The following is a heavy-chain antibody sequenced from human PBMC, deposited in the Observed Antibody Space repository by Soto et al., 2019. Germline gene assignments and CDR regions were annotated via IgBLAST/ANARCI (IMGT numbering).Heavy chain of an antibody. V-gene: IGHV4-59*01. Sequence: SETLSLTCTVSGGSISSYYWSWIRQPPGKGLEWIGYIYYSGSTNYNPSLKSRVTISVDTSKNQFSLKLSSVTAADTAVYYCAREVWMGYCSGGSCSSHNWFDPWGQGTLVTVSS. J-gene: IGHJ5*02. CDR2: IYYSGST. CDR1: GGSISSYY. CDR3: AREVWMGYCSGGSCSSHNWFDP. D-gene: IGHD2-15*01.